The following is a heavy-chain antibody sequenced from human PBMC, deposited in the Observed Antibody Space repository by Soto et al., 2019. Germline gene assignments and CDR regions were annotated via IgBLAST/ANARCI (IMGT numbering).Heavy chain of an antibody. J-gene: IGHJ4*02. V-gene: IGHV1-18*01. Sequence: QVQLVQSGAEVKKPGASVKVSCKASGYTCSSYHISSVRQAPGQGLQWMGWISAYNGNTNYAQRIQGRVSMTTDTSNRTAYMELTSLRSDDTAVYYFVTDGPPTDYWGQGTLVTVSS. CDR1: GYTCSSYH. CDR3: VTDGPPTDY. CDR2: ISAYNGNT.